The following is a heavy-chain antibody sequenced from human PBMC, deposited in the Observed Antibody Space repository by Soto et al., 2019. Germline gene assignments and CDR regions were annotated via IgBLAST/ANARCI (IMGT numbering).Heavy chain of an antibody. CDR3: ARDGQQLVPYGLDA. Sequence: QVQLVESGGGVVQAGRSLRLSCAASGFTFSSHGIHWVRQAPGKGLEWVAFIWADGSNVEYADSVKGRFTISRDSSKNTVDLQTNSLRAEDTAVYSCARDGQQLVPYGLDAWGQGTTVTVSS. CDR2: IWADGSNV. J-gene: IGHJ6*02. D-gene: IGHD6-6*01. V-gene: IGHV3-33*01. CDR1: GFTFSSHG.